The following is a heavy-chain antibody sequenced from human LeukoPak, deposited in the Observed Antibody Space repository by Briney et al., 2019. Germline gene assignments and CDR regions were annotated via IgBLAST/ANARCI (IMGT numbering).Heavy chain of an antibody. J-gene: IGHJ4*02. V-gene: IGHV1-2*02. Sequence: ASVKVSCKASGYSFTNYAMNWVRQAPGQGLEWMGWINPNSGGTNYAQKFQGRVTMTRDTSISTAYMELSRLRSDDTAVYYCAGLRGVIAEFDYWGQGTLVTVSS. CDR3: AGLRGVIAEFDY. D-gene: IGHD3-10*01. CDR2: INPNSGGT. CDR1: GYSFTNYA.